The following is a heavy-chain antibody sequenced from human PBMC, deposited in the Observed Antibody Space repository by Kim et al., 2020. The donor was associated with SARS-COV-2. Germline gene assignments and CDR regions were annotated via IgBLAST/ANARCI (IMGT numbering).Heavy chain of an antibody. Sequence: SETLSLTCTVSGYSISSGYYWGWIRQPPGKGLEWIGSIYHSGSTYYNPSLKSRVTISVDTSKNQFSLKLSSVTAADTAVYYCARARSSGYWYTNYWGQGTLVTVSS. CDR1: GYSISSGYY. J-gene: IGHJ4*02. D-gene: IGHD3-22*01. CDR2: IYHSGST. V-gene: IGHV4-38-2*02. CDR3: ARARSSGYWYTNY.